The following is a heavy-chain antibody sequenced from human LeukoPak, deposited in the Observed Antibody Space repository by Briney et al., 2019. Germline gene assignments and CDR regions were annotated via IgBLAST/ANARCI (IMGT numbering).Heavy chain of an antibody. CDR2: IYYSGST. CDR1: GGSISSSSYY. CDR3: ARGSEQLVPKYFDY. Sequence: KPSETLSLTCTVSGGSISSSSYYWGWIRQPPGKGLEWIGSIYYSGSTYYNPSLKSRVTISVDTSKNQFSLKLSSVTAADTAVYYCARGSEQLVPKYFDYWGQGTLVTVSS. D-gene: IGHD6-6*01. V-gene: IGHV4-39*01. J-gene: IGHJ4*02.